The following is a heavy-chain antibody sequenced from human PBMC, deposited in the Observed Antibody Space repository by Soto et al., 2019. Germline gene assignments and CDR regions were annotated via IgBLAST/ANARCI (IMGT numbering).Heavy chain of an antibody. J-gene: IGHJ5*02. CDR3: TRDTPKGDYYDSSGYT. Sequence: GGSLRLSCTAFGFTFGDYAMSWVRQAPGKGLEWVGFIRSKAYGGTTEYAASVKGRFTISRDDSKSIDYLQMNSLKTEDTAVYYCTRDTPKGDYYDSSGYTWGQGTLVTVSS. V-gene: IGHV3-49*04. D-gene: IGHD3-22*01. CDR1: GFTFGDYA. CDR2: IRSKAYGGTT.